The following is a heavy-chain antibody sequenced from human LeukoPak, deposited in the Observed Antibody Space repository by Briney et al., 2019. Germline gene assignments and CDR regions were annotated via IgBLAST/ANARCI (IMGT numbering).Heavy chain of an antibody. J-gene: IGHJ6*02. CDR1: GFTFSSFG. D-gene: IGHD4-17*01. CDR3: SKTTVTVYYYYGMDV. CDR2: ISYDGSNK. V-gene: IGHV3-30*18. Sequence: GGSLRLSCAASGFTFSSFGMHWVRQAPGKGLEWVAIISYDGSNKYYADSVKGRFTISRYSSKNTLYLQMNSLRAEDTAVYYCSKTTVTVYYYYGMDVWGQGTTVTVSS.